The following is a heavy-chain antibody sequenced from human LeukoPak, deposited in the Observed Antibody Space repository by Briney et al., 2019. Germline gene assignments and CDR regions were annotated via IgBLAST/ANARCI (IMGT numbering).Heavy chain of an antibody. V-gene: IGHV4-59*01. J-gene: IGHJ6*03. Sequence: SETLSLTCTVSGGSISDYYWNWIRQPPGKGLEWIGYIYYSGSTNYNPSLKSRATISVDTSKNQFSLNLSSVTAADTAVYYCASGITIFGVRPFNYYMDVWGKGTTVTVSS. CDR3: ASGITIFGVRPFNYYMDV. CDR1: GGSISDYY. CDR2: IYYSGST. D-gene: IGHD3-3*01.